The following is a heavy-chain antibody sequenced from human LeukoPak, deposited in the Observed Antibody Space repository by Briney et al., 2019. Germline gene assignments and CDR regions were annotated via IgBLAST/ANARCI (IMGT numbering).Heavy chain of an antibody. J-gene: IGHJ1*01. D-gene: IGHD1-26*01. CDR2: SYPGDSDT. V-gene: IGHV5-51*01. CDR1: GYSFTNYW. CDR3: ARRVHRVGSYSSHADH. Sequence: PGESLKISCKGSGYSFTNYWIGWVRQMPGKGLEWMGISYPGDSDTTYNPSFQGQVTISADKSISTAYLQWSSLKASDTAMYYCARRVHRVGSYSSHADHWGQGTLVTVSS.